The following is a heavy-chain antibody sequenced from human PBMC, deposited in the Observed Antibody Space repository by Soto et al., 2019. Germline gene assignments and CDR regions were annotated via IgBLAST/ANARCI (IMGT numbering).Heavy chain of an antibody. J-gene: IGHJ4*02. Sequence: QVQLQESGPGLVKPSETLSLTCAVSGDSISSYYCMWIRQPPGKGLESIGYLYYGRSANYNPSLKSRVTMSVDTSTNQCSLTLSSMTAADTAVFYSALSSMAVVPEYWGQVTLVTVSS. CDR1: GDSISSYY. CDR2: LYYGRSA. V-gene: IGHV4-59*01. D-gene: IGHD3-22*01. CDR3: ALSSMAVVPEY.